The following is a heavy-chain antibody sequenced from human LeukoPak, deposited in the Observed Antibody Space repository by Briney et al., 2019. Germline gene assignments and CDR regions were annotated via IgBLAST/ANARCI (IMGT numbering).Heavy chain of an antibody. CDR2: ISGSGGNR. V-gene: IGHV3-23*01. CDR3: ASPPTVTTFDS. D-gene: IGHD4-11*01. CDR1: GFTFSSYA. J-gene: IGHJ4*02. Sequence: PGGSLRLSCAASGFTFSSYAMSWVRQAPGEGLEWVSSISGSGGNRYYADSVKGRFTISRDNSKNTLYLQMNSLRADDTAVYYCASPPTVTTFDSWGQGTLVTVSS.